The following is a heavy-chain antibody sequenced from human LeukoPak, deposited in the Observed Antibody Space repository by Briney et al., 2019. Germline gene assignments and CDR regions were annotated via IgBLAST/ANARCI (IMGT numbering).Heavy chain of an antibody. V-gene: IGHV3-11*04. CDR1: GFTFSDYY. CDR3: ASADYYDSSGYFNYYYMDV. CDR2: ISSSGSTM. J-gene: IGHJ6*03. Sequence: GGSLRLSCAASGFTFSDYYMNWIRQAPGKGLEWASYISSSGSTMYYADSVKGRFTISRDNAKNSLYLQMNSLRAEDTAVYYCASADYYDSSGYFNYYYMDVWGKGTTVTVSS. D-gene: IGHD3-22*01.